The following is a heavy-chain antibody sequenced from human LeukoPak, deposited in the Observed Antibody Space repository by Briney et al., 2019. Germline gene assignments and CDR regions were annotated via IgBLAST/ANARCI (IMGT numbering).Heavy chain of an antibody. J-gene: IGHJ4*02. D-gene: IGHD5-24*01. CDR3: ASSRDGYIKTYFDY. CDR2: INTNTGNP. CDR1: RYTFTSYA. V-gene: IGHV7-4-1*02. Sequence: VASVKVSCKASRYTFTSYAMNWVRQAPGQGLEWMGWINTNTGNPTYAQGFTGRFVFSLDTSVSTAYLQISSLKAEDTAVYYCASSRDGYIKTYFDYWGQGTLVTVSS.